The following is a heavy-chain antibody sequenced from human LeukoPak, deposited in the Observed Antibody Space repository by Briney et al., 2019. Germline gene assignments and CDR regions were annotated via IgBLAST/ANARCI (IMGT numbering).Heavy chain of an antibody. J-gene: IGHJ4*02. CDR1: TFTXXY. CDR3: ARTSHQYYFDY. V-gene: IGHV1-2*02. Sequence: TFTXXYMXXVXQAPGQGLEWMGWINPNSGGTNYAQKFQGRVTMTRDTSISTAYMELSRLRSDDTAVYYCARTSHQYYFDYWGQGTLVTVSS. CDR2: INPNSGGT.